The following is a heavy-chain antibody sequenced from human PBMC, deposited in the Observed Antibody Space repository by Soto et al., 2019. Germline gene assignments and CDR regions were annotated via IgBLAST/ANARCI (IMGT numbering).Heavy chain of an antibody. V-gene: IGHV1-69*13. J-gene: IGHJ6*02. CDR1: RVAFSKFI. CDR3: AKVRYSSPMGYYYGMDV. Sequence: SVKVSCKASRVAFSKFIVTWVRQAPGLGLEWVGGIIPIFGTANYAQKFQGRVTITADESTSTSYMEVNDLRSEDTAVYYCAKVRYSSPMGYYYGMDVWGQGTTVTVSS. D-gene: IGHD6-19*01. CDR2: IIPIFGTA.